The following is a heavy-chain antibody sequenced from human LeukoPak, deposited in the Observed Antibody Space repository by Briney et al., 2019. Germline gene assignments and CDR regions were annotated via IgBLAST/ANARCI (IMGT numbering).Heavy chain of an antibody. CDR2: IKQDGSEK. V-gene: IGHV3-7*01. J-gene: IGHJ4*02. D-gene: IGHD6-13*01. CDR3: ARGAAAGTRRYYFDY. CDR1: GFTFSSYW. Sequence: GGSLRLSCAASGFTFSSYWMSWVRQAPGKGLEWVANIKQDGSEKYYVDSVKGRFTISRDNAKNSLYLQMNSLRAEDTAVYYCARGAAAGTRRYYFDYWGQGTLVTVSS.